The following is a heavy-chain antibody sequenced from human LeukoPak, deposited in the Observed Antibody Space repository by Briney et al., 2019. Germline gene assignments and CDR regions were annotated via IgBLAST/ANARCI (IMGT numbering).Heavy chain of an antibody. CDR1: GFTFSSYG. D-gene: IGHD5-24*01. CDR3: ARDQREMATILDY. CDR2: ISSSSSYI. J-gene: IGHJ4*02. Sequence: GGSLRLSCAASGFTFSSYGMSWVRQAPGKGLEWVSSISSSSSYIYYADSVKGRFTISRDNAKNSLYLQMNSLRAEDTAVYYCARDQREMATILDYWGQGTLVTVSS. V-gene: IGHV3-21*01.